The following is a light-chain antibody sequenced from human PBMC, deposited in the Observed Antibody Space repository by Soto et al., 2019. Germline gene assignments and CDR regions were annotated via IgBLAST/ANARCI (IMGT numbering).Light chain of an antibody. J-gene: IGLJ3*02. Sequence: QSALTQPRSVSGSPGQSVTISCTGTSSHVGGSKYVSWYQQHPGKAPKLMIYDVSKRPSGVPDRFSGSKSGNTASLTISGLQAEDEADYYCCSYAGSYTVMFDGGTKLTVL. CDR1: SSHVGGSKY. CDR3: CSYAGSYTVM. V-gene: IGLV2-11*01. CDR2: DVS.